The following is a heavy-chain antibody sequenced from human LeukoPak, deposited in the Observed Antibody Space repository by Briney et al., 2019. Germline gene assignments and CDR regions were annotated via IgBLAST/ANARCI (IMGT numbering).Heavy chain of an antibody. V-gene: IGHV1-8*02. CDR1: GGTFSSYT. CDR3: ARAVAAP. CDR2: MNPNSGNT. Sequence: ASVKVSCKASGGTFSSYTISWVRQATGQGLEWMGWMNPNSGNTGYAQKFQGRVTMTRNTSISTAYMELSSLRSEDTAVYYCARAVAAPWGQGTLVTVSS. J-gene: IGHJ5*02. D-gene: IGHD6-19*01.